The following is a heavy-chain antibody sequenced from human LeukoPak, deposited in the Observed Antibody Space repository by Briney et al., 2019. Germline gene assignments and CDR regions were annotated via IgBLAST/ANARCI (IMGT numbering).Heavy chain of an antibody. J-gene: IGHJ4*02. D-gene: IGHD6-19*01. V-gene: IGHV1-46*01. Sequence: GASVKVSCKASGYTFTSYYMHWVRQAPGQGLEWMGIINPSGGSTSYAQKFQGRVTMTRDTSTSTVYMELSSLRSDDTAVYYCAREWLIVVTGTGHLDYWGQGTLVTVSS. CDR1: GYTFTSYY. CDR3: AREWLIVVTGTGHLDY. CDR2: INPSGGST.